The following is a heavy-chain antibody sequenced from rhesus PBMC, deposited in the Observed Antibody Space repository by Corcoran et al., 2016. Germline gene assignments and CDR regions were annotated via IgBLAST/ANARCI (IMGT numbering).Heavy chain of an antibody. D-gene: IGHD3-34*01. CDR3: TTGVITYFDY. J-gene: IGHJ4*01. V-gene: IGHV3-184*01. CDR2: IGRKAYGGTA. CDR1: GFTFSDYY. Sequence: EVQLVESGGGLVQPGGSLRLSCAASGFTFSDYYMYWVRQAPGKGLVWVGFIGRKAYGGTAEYAASVKGRCTISRDDSKSIAYLQMSSLKTEDTAVYYCTTGVITYFDYWGQGVLVTVSS.